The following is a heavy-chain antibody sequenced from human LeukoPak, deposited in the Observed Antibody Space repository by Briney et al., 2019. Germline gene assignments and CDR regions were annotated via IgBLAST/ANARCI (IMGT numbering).Heavy chain of an antibody. V-gene: IGHV4-39*07. CDR3: ARSSADDYYDSSGYLNRNFDY. J-gene: IGHJ4*02. Sequence: SETLSLTCSVSGASISSSSYYWGWIRQPPGKGLELFGRIYYSGSTYYNPSLKSRVTISVDTSKNQFSLKLSSVTAADTAVYYCARSSADDYYDSSGYLNRNFDYWGQGTLVTVSS. CDR1: GASISSSSYY. D-gene: IGHD3-22*01. CDR2: IYYSGST.